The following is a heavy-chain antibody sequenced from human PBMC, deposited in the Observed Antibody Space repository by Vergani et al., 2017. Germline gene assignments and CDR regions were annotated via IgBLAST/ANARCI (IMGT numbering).Heavy chain of an antibody. Sequence: EVHLEESGGGLVQPGGSLRLSCAASGFTFGDYYMAWIRLAPGKGLDWVASIKRDGTETFYVDSVKGRFTISRDNAKTTLNLQMNSLRDEDRGLYYCARISGGSAPYLHYWGQGTLVTVAS. CDR2: IKRDGTET. CDR1: GFTFGDYY. J-gene: IGHJ1*01. D-gene: IGHD2-15*01. CDR3: ARISGGSAPYLHY. V-gene: IGHV3-7*01.